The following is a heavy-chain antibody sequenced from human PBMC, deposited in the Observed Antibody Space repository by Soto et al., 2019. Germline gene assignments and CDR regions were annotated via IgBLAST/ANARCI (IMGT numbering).Heavy chain of an antibody. CDR1: GYTFSGYH. D-gene: IGHD2-8*01. CDR3: TRLNGAYNDY. Sequence: ASVKVSCKASGYTFSGYHIHWVRQAPGQGLEWMGWINPKSSATNYAQKFQGRVTMTGDTSISTAYIEPSRLTSDDTALYYCTRLNGAYNDYWGRG. V-gene: IGHV1-2*02. CDR2: INPKSSAT. J-gene: IGHJ4*02.